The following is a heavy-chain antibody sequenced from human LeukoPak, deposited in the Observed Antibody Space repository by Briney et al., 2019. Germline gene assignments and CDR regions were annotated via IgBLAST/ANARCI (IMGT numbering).Heavy chain of an antibody. D-gene: IGHD5-18*01. Sequence: KSSETLSLTCTVSGGSISSYYWSWIRQPPGKGLEWIGYIYYSGSTNYNPSLKSRVTISVDTSKNQFSLKLSSVTAADTAVYYCARGLQLWYAHYYYYGMDVWGQGTTVTVSS. CDR2: IYYSGST. J-gene: IGHJ6*02. V-gene: IGHV4-59*08. CDR3: ARGLQLWYAHYYYYGMDV. CDR1: GGSISSYY.